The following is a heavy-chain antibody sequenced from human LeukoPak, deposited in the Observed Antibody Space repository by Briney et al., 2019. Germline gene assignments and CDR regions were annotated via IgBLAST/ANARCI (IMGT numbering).Heavy chain of an antibody. J-gene: IGHJ5*02. CDR3: AAQSPLNWFDP. CDR1: GYTFTGYY. Sequence: GASVKVSCKASGYTFTGYYMHWVRQAPGQGLEWMGGIIPIFGTANYAQKFQGRVTITTDESTSTAYMELSSLRSEDTAVYYCAAQSPLNWFDPWGQGTLVTVSS. V-gene: IGHV1-69*05. CDR2: IIPIFGTA.